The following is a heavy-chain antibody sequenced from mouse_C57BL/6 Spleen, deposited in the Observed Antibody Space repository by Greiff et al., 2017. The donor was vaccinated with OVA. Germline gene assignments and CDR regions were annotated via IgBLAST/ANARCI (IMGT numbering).Heavy chain of an antibody. V-gene: IGHV1-7*01. Sequence: QVQLKESGAELAKPGASVKLSCKASGYTFTSYWMHWVKQRPGQGLEWIGYINPSSGYTKYNQKFKDKATLTADKSSSTAYMQLSSLTYEDSAVYYCATTVVANYYALDYWGQGTSVTVS. J-gene: IGHJ4*01. CDR2: INPSSGYT. CDR1: GYTFTSYW. D-gene: IGHD1-1*01. CDR3: ATTVVANYYALDY.